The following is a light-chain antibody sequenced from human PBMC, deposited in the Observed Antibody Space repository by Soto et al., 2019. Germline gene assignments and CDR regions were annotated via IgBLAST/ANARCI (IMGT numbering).Light chain of an antibody. CDR3: SSYTSTYTPYV. CDR2: EVS. Sequence: QSALTQPASVSGSPGQSITISCTGTSSDVSGYTYVSWYQQHPGKAPKLMIYEVSNRPSGVSNRFSGSKSGNTASLTISGLQAEDEADYYCSSYTSTYTPYVLGTGTKLTVL. CDR1: SSDVSGYTY. J-gene: IGLJ1*01. V-gene: IGLV2-14*01.